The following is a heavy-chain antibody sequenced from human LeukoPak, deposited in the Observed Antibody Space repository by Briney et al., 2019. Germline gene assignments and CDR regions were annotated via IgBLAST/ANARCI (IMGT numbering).Heavy chain of an antibody. J-gene: IGHJ4*02. D-gene: IGHD3-3*01. CDR1: GGSISSYY. CDR3: ASLDFWSGYFDY. CDR2: IYYSGST. V-gene: IGHV4-59*01. Sequence: PSETLSLTCTVSGGSISSYYWSWIRQPPENVLEWIGYIYYSGSTNYNPSHKSRVTISVDTSKNQFSLKLSSVTAADTAVYYCASLDFWSGYFDYWGQGTLVTVSS.